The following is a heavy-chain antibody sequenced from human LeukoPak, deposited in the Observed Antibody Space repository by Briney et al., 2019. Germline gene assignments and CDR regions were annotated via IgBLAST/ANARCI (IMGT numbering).Heavy chain of an antibody. CDR1: GFTFSSYA. CDR2: ISVSGGST. D-gene: IGHD5-18*01. J-gene: IGHJ4*02. Sequence: GGSLRLSCAASGFTFSSYAMSGVRQAPGKGLEWVSAISVSGGSTYYADSVKGRFTISRDNSKNTLYLQMNSLRAEDTAVYYCAKVLGYSYGFGYWGQGTLVTVSS. V-gene: IGHV3-23*01. CDR3: AKVLGYSYGFGY.